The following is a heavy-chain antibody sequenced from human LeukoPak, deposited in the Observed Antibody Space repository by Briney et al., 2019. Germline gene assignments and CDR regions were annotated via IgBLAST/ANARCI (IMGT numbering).Heavy chain of an antibody. CDR1: GFTLTDNY. D-gene: IGHD2-15*01. CDR2: INNVGNII. V-gene: IGHV3-11*04. CDR3: ARVRYCSGGSCYSAKWFDY. Sequence: PGGSLRLSCAASGFTLTDNYMSWIRQAPGKGLEWVAYINNVGNIIYYADSVKGRFTISRDNAKQSLYLQMNSLRAEDTAMYYCARVRYCSGGSCYSAKWFDYWGQGTLVTVSS. J-gene: IGHJ4*02.